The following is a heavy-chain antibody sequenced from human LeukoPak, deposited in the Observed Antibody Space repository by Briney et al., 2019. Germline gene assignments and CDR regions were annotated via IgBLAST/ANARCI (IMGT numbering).Heavy chain of an antibody. CDR2: INPNSGGT. J-gene: IGHJ6*02. CDR1: GYTFTGYY. D-gene: IGHD2-15*01. Sequence: ASVKVSCKASGYTFTGYYTHWVRQAPGQGLEWMGWINPNSGGTNYAQKFQGWVTMTRDTSISTAYMELSRLRSDDTAVYYCARERGPLGYCSGGSCYFDGMDVWGQGTTVTVSS. V-gene: IGHV1-2*04. CDR3: ARERGPLGYCSGGSCYFDGMDV.